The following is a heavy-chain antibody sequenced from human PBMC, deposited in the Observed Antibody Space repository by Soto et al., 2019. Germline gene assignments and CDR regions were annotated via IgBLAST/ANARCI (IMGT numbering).Heavy chain of an antibody. CDR3: VRDLGRYFRSGYMDL. CDR1: GFAFNTYS. D-gene: IGHD3-9*01. CDR2: ISEDSTYI. Sequence: ESGGGLVKPGGSLRLSCTASGFAFNTYSMNWVRQAPGKGLEWVSSISEDSTYIYYADSLRGRITISRDNAKDSLFLQMNSLGPDDTAVYYCVRDLGRYFRSGYMDLWGDGATVTVSS. V-gene: IGHV3-21*01. J-gene: IGHJ6*03.